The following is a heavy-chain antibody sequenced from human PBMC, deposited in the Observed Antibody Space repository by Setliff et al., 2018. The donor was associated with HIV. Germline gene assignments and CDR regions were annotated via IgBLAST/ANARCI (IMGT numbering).Heavy chain of an antibody. V-gene: IGHV3-15*01. D-gene: IGHD6-19*01. CDR2: IKSNTDDGTT. Sequence: GGSLRLSCAASGFTFSSSWMAWVRQAPGKGLEWVGRIKSNTDDGTTDYAAPVKGRFTISRDDSKNTLYLQMKSLKTEDTAVYYCTTEVFRQWLVGDYWGQGTLVTVSS. CDR3: TTEVFRQWLVGDY. CDR1: GFTFSSSW. J-gene: IGHJ4*02.